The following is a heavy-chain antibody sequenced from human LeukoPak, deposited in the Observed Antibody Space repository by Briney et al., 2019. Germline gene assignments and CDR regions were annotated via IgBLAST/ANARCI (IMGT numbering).Heavy chain of an antibody. CDR3: ARVILGVAQYSGLDV. D-gene: IGHD2/OR15-2a*01. Sequence: PGGSLRLSCAASGFTFSGSAMHWVRQASGKGLEWVGRIRSKANSYATAYAASVKGRFTISRDDSKNTAYLQMNSLRAEDTAVYYCARVILGVAQYSGLDVWGQGTTVTVSS. CDR1: GFTFSGSA. CDR2: IRSKANSYAT. V-gene: IGHV3-73*01. J-gene: IGHJ6*02.